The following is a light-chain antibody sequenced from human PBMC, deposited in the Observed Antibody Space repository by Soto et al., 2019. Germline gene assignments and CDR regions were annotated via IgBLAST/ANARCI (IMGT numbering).Light chain of an antibody. CDR2: DVS. CDR1: SSDVGGYNY. CDR3: CSYAGSVNV. J-gene: IGLJ1*01. Sequence: HYALTQPRRVTGYPGQSVTISCTGTSSDVGGYNYVSWYQQHPGKAPKLMIYDVSKRPSGVPDRFSGSKSGNTASLTISGLQAEDEADYYCCSYAGSVNVFGTGTKVTVL. V-gene: IGLV2-11*01.